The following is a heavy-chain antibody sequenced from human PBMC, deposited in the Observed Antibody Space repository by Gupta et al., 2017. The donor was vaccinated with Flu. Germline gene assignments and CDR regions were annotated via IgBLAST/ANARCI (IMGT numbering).Heavy chain of an antibody. Sequence: EVQLVESAGGLVLPGGSLRLACIASGFTFTNYASSWARQAPGKRMEWVSTINGNSASTYLADSVKGRFIISRDNSKHTLYLQMNNLGAEDTAVYFCVKDVRDIVVVVTATLRGFDSWGQGTLVTVSS. J-gene: IGHJ4*02. CDR1: GFTFTNYA. CDR3: VKDVRDIVVVVTATLRGFDS. V-gene: IGHV3-23*04. D-gene: IGHD2-15*01. CDR2: INGNSAST.